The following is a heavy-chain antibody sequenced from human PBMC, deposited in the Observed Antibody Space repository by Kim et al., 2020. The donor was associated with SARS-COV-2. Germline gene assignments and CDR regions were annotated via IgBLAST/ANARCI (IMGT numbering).Heavy chain of an antibody. CDR3: VRGFSGSSFDTFDS. J-gene: IGHJ4*02. D-gene: IGHD5-12*01. CDR1: GFMFSGHG. V-gene: IGHV3-33*01. Sequence: GGSLRLSCAASGFMFSGHGMHWVRQAPGKGLEWVAVIWYDGSNKNYADSVKGRFSISRDNSRNTLYLQMNSLTAGDTAMYYCVRGFSGSSFDTFDSWGQGTLVTVSS. CDR2: IWYDGSNK.